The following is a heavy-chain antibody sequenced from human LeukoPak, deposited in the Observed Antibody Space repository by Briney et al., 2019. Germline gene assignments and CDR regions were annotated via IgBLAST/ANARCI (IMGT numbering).Heavy chain of an antibody. V-gene: IGHV3-7*01. D-gene: IGHD4-11*01. J-gene: IGHJ1*01. CDR2: IKTDASEK. CDR1: GFIFSNCW. Sequence: GSLRLSCETSGFIFSNCWMTWVRQAPGKGLEWVANIKTDASEKYYADSVKGRFTISRDNAKMSLYLQMNSLRVEDTAVYYCATYSTRNAREFQSWGQGTLVTVSS. CDR3: ATYSTRNAREFQS.